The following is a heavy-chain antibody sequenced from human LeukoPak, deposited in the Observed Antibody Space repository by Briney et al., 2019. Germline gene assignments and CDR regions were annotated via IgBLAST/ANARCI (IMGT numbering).Heavy chain of an antibody. Sequence: SETLPLTCTVSGGSISSYYWSWIRQPPGKGLEWIGYIYYSGSTNYNPSLKSRVTISVDTSKNQFSLKLSSVTAADTAVYYCARHSKHYYDSSGYYYDGEPISYMGVYAFDIWGQGTMVTVSS. CDR3: ARHSKHYYDSSGYYYDGEPISYMGVYAFDI. CDR1: GGSISSYY. CDR2: IYYSGST. J-gene: IGHJ3*02. D-gene: IGHD3-22*01. V-gene: IGHV4-59*08.